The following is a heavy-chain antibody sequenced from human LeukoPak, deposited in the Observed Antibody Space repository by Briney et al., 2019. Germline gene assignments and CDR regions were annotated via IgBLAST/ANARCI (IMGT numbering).Heavy chain of an antibody. Sequence: PGGSPRLSCAASGFTFSSYWMHWVRQAPGKGLVWVSRISSDGTITNYADSVKGRFTISRDNAKNTLYLQMNSLRVEDTAVYYCARFSPPPTWGQGTLVTVSS. V-gene: IGHV3-74*01. CDR2: ISSDGTIT. J-gene: IGHJ4*02. CDR3: ARFSPPPT. CDR1: GFTFSSYW.